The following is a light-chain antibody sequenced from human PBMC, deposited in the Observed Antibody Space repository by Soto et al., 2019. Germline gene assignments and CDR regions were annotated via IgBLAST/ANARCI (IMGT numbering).Light chain of an antibody. J-gene: IGKJ4*01. V-gene: IGKV1-9*01. CDR2: GAS. Sequence: IQLTQSPSSLSASIGDRVTITCRASQDISIYLAWYQQQSGEAPRLLIYGASTLQSGVPSRFSGSRSGTDFTLTIRGLQPEDFATYYCQQLHSFVLTFGGGTKVEMK. CDR1: QDISIY. CDR3: QQLHSFVLT.